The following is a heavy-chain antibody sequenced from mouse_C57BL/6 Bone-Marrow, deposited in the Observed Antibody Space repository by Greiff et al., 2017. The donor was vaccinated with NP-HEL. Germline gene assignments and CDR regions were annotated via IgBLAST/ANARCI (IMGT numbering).Heavy chain of an antibody. Sequence: EVQLQQSGPELVKPGASVKISCKASGYTFTDYYMNWVKQSHGKSLEWIGDINPNNGGTSYNQKFKGKATLTVDKSSSTAYMELRSLTSEDSAVYYCARGTVGALFDYWGQGTTLTVSS. CDR3: ARGTVGALFDY. CDR2: INPNNGGT. V-gene: IGHV1-26*01. J-gene: IGHJ2*01. D-gene: IGHD1-1*01. CDR1: GYTFTDYY.